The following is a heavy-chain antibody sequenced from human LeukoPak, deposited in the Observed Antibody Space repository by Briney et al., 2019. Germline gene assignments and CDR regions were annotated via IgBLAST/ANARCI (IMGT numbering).Heavy chain of an antibody. D-gene: IGHD2-2*01. J-gene: IGHJ6*03. CDR3: EGSSYNSYYYYMDV. Sequence: PSETLSLTCSVSGGSFSGYHWRWIRQPPGKGLEWIGEIIHSGSTNYNPSLKSRVTISVDTSKNQFSLKLSSVTAADTAMYYCEGSSYNSYYYYMDVWGKGTTVTVSS. CDR2: IIHSGST. V-gene: IGHV4-34*12. CDR1: GGSFSGYH.